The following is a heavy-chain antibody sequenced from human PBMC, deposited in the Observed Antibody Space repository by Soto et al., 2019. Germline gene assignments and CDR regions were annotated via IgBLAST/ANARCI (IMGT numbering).Heavy chain of an antibody. Sequence: SETLSLTCAVYGGSFSGYYWSWIRQPPGKGLDWIGEINHSGSTNYNPSLKSRVTISVDTSKNQFSLKLSSVTAADTAVYYCASGGQTIIPKDWGQGTLVTVSS. CDR2: INHSGST. V-gene: IGHV4-34*01. CDR1: GGSFSGYY. CDR3: ASGGQTIIPKD. D-gene: IGHD3-9*01. J-gene: IGHJ4*02.